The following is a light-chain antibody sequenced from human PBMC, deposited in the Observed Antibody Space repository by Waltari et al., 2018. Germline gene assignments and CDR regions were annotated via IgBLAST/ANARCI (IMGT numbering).Light chain of an antibody. J-gene: IGLJ2*01. CDR3: AAWDDSLNGVV. CDR2: SNN. Sequence: QSVLPQPPPASGTPGQRGTIPCSGSSPNIGRHTENWSQQLPGTSPNLLLYSNNQRPSGVPDRFSGSKSGTSASLAISGLQSEDEADYYCAAWDDSLNGVVFGGGTKLTVL. CDR1: SPNIGRHT. V-gene: IGLV1-44*01.